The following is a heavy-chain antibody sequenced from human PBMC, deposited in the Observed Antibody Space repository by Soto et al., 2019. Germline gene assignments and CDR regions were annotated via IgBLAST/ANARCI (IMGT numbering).Heavy chain of an antibody. CDR1: GYSFTSYF. V-gene: IGHV1-46*01. CDR2: IDPDGGST. Sequence: ASVKVSCKASGYSFTSYFMHWVRQAPGEGPEWMGIIDPDGGSTSYAQKFQGRVTMTTDTSTSTVYVELSSLRSEDTAVYYCASLIGVDTLRDYWGQGTLVTVSS. J-gene: IGHJ4*02. CDR3: ASLIGVDTLRDY. D-gene: IGHD3-3*01.